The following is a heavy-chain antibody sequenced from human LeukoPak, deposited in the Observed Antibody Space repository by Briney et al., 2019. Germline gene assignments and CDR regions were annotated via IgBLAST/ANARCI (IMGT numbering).Heavy chain of an antibody. CDR2: IKQDGSEK. CDR1: GFTFSNYW. J-gene: IGHJ4*02. V-gene: IGHV3-7*04. Sequence: PAGGSLRLSCAASGFTFSNYWMSWVRQAPGKGLEGVANIKQDGSEKDCVDSVKGRFTISRDNAKNSLYLQMNSLRAEDTAVYYCARGYGTYGYWGQGTLVTVSS. D-gene: IGHD1-7*01. CDR3: ARGYGTYGY.